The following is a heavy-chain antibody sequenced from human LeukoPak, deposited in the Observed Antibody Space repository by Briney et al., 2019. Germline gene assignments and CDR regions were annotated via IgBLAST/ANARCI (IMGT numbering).Heavy chain of an antibody. CDR1: GGSFSGYY. Sequence: SETLSLTCAVYGGSFSGYYWSWIRQPPGKGLEWIGEINHSGGTNYNPSLKSRVTISVDTSKNQFSLKLSSVTAADTAVYYCASRIAAAGHKMGFDYWGQGTLVTVSS. D-gene: IGHD6-13*01. CDR3: ASRIAAAGHKMGFDY. J-gene: IGHJ4*02. V-gene: IGHV4-34*01. CDR2: INHSGGT.